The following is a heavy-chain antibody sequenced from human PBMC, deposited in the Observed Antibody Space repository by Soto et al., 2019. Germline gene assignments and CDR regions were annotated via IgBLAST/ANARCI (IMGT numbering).Heavy chain of an antibody. J-gene: IGHJ4*02. Sequence: QVQLVQSGAEVKKPGSSVKVSCKASGGTFSSYAISWVRQAPGQGLEWMGGIIPIFGTANYAQKFQGRFTITADESTNRAYRGRSSVGSEDTAVYCCGMVRGNGGGFDYWGQGTLVTVSS. D-gene: IGHD3-10*01. CDR1: GGTFSSYA. CDR3: GMVRGNGGGFDY. CDR2: IIPIFGTA. V-gene: IGHV1-69*01.